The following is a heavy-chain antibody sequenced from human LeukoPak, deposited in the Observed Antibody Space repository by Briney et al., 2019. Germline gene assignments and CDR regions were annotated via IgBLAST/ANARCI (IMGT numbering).Heavy chain of an antibody. CDR3: ARGPTIFGVVIIRRRVWFDP. V-gene: IGHV4-34*01. CDR2: INHSGST. J-gene: IGHJ5*02. D-gene: IGHD3-3*01. CDR1: GGSFSGYY. Sequence: KPSETLSLTCAVYGGSFSGYYWSWIRQPPGKGLEWIGEINHSGSTSYNPSLKSRVTISVDTSKNQFSLKLSSVTAADTAVYYCARGPTIFGVVIIRRRVWFDPWGQGTLVTVSS.